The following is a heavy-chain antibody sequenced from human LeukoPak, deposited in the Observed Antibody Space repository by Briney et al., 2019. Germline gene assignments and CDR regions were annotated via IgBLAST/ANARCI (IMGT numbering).Heavy chain of an antibody. CDR1: GFTLSRYG. CDR3: VKGYCSSISLSLIDY. Sequence: GGSLRLSCSASGFTLSRYGMHWVRQAPGKGLEYVSCISSNGGSTNYADSVKGRFTISRDNSKNTLHLQMSSLRAEDTAMYYCVKGYCSSISLSLIDYGGQGTLVTVSS. J-gene: IGHJ4*02. CDR2: ISSNGGST. V-gene: IGHV3-64D*06. D-gene: IGHD2-2*01.